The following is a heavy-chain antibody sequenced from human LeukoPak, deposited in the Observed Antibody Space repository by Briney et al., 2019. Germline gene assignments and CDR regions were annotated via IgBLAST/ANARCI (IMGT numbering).Heavy chain of an antibody. CDR1: GGTFSSYA. J-gene: IGHJ4*02. D-gene: IGHD3-3*01. Sequence: ASVKVSCKASGGTFSSYAISWVRQAPGQGLEWMGRIIPILGIANYAQKFQGRVTITADKSTSTAYMELSSLRSDDTAVYYCARDFGPSGPPFDYWGQGTLVTVSS. CDR3: ARDFGPSGPPFDY. CDR2: IIPILGIA. V-gene: IGHV1-69*04.